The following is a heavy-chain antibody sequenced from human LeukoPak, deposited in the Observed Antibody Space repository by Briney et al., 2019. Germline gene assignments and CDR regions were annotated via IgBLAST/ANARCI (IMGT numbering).Heavy chain of an antibody. V-gene: IGHV3-21*01. CDR2: ITSSGSYV. Sequence: GGSLRLSCAASGFIFSSYRVYWVRQAPGKGLEWVSSITSSGSYVYYADSVKGRFIISRDNAKNSLYLQMNSLRVEDTAVYYCARDREQLLTTIHYWGQGTLVTVSS. CDR3: ARDREQLLTTIHY. D-gene: IGHD2-21*02. CDR1: GFIFSSYR. J-gene: IGHJ4*02.